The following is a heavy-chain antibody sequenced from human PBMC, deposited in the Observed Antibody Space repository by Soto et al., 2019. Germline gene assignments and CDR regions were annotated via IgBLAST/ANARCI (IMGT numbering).Heavy chain of an antibody. CDR2: IYYSGST. CDR1: GGSISSGGYY. Sequence: SETLSLTCTVSGGSISSGGYYWSWIRQHPGKGLEWIGYIYYSGSTYYNPSLKSRVTISVDTSKNQFSLKLSSVTAADTAVYYCARDLRGRNYDSSGYYQPLIWGQGTMVTVSS. V-gene: IGHV4-31*03. D-gene: IGHD3-22*01. J-gene: IGHJ3*02. CDR3: ARDLRGRNYDSSGYYQPLI.